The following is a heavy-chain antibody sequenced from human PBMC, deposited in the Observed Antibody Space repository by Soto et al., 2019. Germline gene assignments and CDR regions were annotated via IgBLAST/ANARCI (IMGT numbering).Heavy chain of an antibody. CDR1: GGSISSSSYY. J-gene: IGHJ4*02. Sequence: SETLSLTCTVSGGSISSSSYYWGWIRQPPGKGLEWIGSIYYSGSTYYNPSLKSRVTISVDTSKNQFSLKLSSVTAADTAVYYCARHDEQLVGWGYYFDYWGQGTLVTVSS. D-gene: IGHD6-6*01. V-gene: IGHV4-39*01. CDR2: IYYSGST. CDR3: ARHDEQLVGWGYYFDY.